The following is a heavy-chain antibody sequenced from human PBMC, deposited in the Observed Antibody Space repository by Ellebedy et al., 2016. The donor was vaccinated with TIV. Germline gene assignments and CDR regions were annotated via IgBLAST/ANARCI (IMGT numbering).Heavy chain of an antibody. V-gene: IGHV1-69*13. D-gene: IGHD5-24*01. CDR1: GGTFNSYR. Sequence: AASVKVSCKASGGTFNSYRFNWVRQAPGQGLEWMGGIIPLYCTRNYAQKFQGRVTITADESTSTAYMELSNLKAEDTAVYYCATVRDGYNVHFYNGMDVWGQGTTVTVS. J-gene: IGHJ6*02. CDR3: ATVRDGYNVHFYNGMDV. CDR2: IIPLYCTR.